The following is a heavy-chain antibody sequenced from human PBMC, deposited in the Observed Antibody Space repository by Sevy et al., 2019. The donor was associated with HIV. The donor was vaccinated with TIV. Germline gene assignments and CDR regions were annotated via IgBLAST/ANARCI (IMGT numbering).Heavy chain of an antibody. D-gene: IGHD3-22*01. CDR2: IYYSGST. J-gene: IGHJ3*02. V-gene: IGHV4-31*03. CDR3: ARAGRRYDSSGYYYVGDAFDI. Sequence: SETLSLTCTVSGGSNSSGGYYWSWIRQHPGKGLEWIGYIYYSGSTYYNPSLKSRVTISVDTSKNQFSLKLSSVTAADTAVYYCARAGRRYDSSGYYYVGDAFDIWGQGTMVTV. CDR1: GGSNSSGGYY.